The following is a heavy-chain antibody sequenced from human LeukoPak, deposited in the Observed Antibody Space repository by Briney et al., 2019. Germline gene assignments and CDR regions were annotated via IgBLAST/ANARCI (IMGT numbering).Heavy chain of an antibody. J-gene: IGHJ4*02. V-gene: IGHV4-30-4*01. CDR3: ATKPNGDYNFDY. Sequence: PSQTLSLTCTVSGGSISSWDYYWSWIRQPPGKGLEWIGYIHSSGSTYYNPSLKSRVTISVDTSKNQFSLRLSSVTAADTAVYYCATKPNGDYNFDYWGQGTLVNVSS. CDR2: IHSSGST. CDR1: GGSISSWDYY. D-gene: IGHD4-17*01.